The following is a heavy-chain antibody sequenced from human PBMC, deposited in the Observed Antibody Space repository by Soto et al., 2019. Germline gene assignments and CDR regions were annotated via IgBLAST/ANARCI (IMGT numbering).Heavy chain of an antibody. D-gene: IGHD7-27*01. V-gene: IGHV4-59*11. Sequence: QVQLQESGPGLVKPSETLSLTCSVSGGSISNHYWSWIRQPPGKGLEWIGYIYYNGNTNYNPSLKSRVTMSVDKSRNQISLKLTTVTAADTDVYYCTRANWYSEYWGQGTLVTVSS. CDR3: TRANWYSEY. CDR1: GGSISNHY. J-gene: IGHJ4*02. CDR2: IYYNGNT.